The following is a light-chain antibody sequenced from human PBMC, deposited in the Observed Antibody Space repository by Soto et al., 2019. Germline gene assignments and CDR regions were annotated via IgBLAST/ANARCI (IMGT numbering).Light chain of an antibody. CDR1: SSNIGSNT. V-gene: IGLV1-44*01. CDR3: AAWDDSLNAYVV. J-gene: IGLJ2*01. CDR2: NNN. Sequence: QSVLTQPPSASGTPGQRVTISCSGSSSNIGSNTVNWYQQLPGTAPKLLIYNNNQRPSGVPDRFSGSKSGTSASLAISGLQSEDEAEYYCAAWDDSLNAYVVFGGGTKLTVL.